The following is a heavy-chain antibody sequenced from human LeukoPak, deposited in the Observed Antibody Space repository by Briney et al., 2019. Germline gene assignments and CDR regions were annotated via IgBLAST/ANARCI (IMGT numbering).Heavy chain of an antibody. CDR2: ISAYNGNT. CDR3: AREAPTTVTTGLDY. D-gene: IGHD4-17*01. J-gene: IGHJ4*02. Sequence: ASVKVSCKASGYTFTSYGISWVRQAPGQGLEWMGWISAYNGNTNYAQKLQGRVTMTTDTSTSTAYMELRSLRSDDTAVYYCAREAPTTVTTGLDYWGQGTLVTVSS. CDR1: GYTFTSYG. V-gene: IGHV1-18*01.